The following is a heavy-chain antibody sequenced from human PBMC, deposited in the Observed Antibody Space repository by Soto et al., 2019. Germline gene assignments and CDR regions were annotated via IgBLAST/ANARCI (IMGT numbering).Heavy chain of an antibody. CDR3: ARGRASGSYYLLDY. CDR2: INPNSGNI. CDR1: GNTFTSYD. Sequence: SVKVSCKASGNTFTSYDINWVRQATGHGLEWMGWINPNSGNIGYAQKFQGRVTMTRDTAIRTAYMEVSRLRSDDTAVYYCARGRASGSYYLLDYWGQGTLVTV. D-gene: IGHD3-10*01. J-gene: IGHJ4*02. V-gene: IGHV1-8*01.